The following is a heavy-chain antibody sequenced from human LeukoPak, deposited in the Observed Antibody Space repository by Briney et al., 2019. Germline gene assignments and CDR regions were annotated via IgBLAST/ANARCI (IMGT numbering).Heavy chain of an antibody. J-gene: IGHJ4*02. CDR3: ARGSSNFDY. V-gene: IGHV3-48*04. D-gene: IGHD2/OR15-2a*01. CDR1: GFTFSSYS. Sequence: PGGSLRLSCAASGFTFSSYSMNWVRQAPGKGLEWVSYISSSSSTIYYADSVKGRFTISRDNAKNSLYLQVSSLTAEDTAVYYCARGSSNFDYWGQGTLITVSS. CDR2: ISSSSSTI.